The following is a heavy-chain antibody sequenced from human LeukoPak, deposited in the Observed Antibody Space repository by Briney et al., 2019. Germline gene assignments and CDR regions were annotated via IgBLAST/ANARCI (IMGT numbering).Heavy chain of an antibody. Sequence: ESGPTLVNPTQTLKLTCTFSGFSLSTSGVGVGWIRQPPGKALEWLALIYCDDDKRYSPSLKSRLTITKDTSKNQVALTMTNMDAVDTATYYCAHTSYGSGSIDYWGQGTLVTVSS. D-gene: IGHD3-10*01. CDR3: AHTSYGSGSIDY. CDR1: GFSLSTSGVG. V-gene: IGHV2-5*02. CDR2: IYCDDDK. J-gene: IGHJ4*02.